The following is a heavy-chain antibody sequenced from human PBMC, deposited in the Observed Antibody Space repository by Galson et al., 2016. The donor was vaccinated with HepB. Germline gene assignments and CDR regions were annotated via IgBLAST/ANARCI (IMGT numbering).Heavy chain of an antibody. J-gene: IGHJ4*02. Sequence: SLRLSCAASDSSFSRYAMHWVRQFPDKGLEWVAVITFDGSNKYYADPMKGRFPISRDNSKNTLYLEMNSLRTEDPAVYYCSSNTYSYDKTGTHYVNFFHYWAREPWSPSLQ. CDR1: DSSFSRYA. D-gene: IGHD1-7*01. CDR3: SSNTYSYDKTGTHYVNFFHY. V-gene: IGHV3-30-3*01. CDR2: ITFDGSNK.